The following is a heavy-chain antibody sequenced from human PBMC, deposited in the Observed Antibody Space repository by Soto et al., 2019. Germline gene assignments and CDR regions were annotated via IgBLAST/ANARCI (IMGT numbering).Heavy chain of an antibody. D-gene: IGHD4-4*01. CDR1: GYPFSANH. V-gene: IGHV1-2*02. CDR3: ATAKRGTVSLLAE. J-gene: IGHJ4*02. CDR2: LNPYSGAT. Sequence: QVQLVQSGAQLRQAGASVKVSCKASGYPFSANHIHWVRQAPGQGLEWMGWLNPYSGATTYAPKYQGRVTLTRDTSLSTSYIERIALTSVDTAVYYCATAKRGTVSLLAEGGQGTRVTVSS.